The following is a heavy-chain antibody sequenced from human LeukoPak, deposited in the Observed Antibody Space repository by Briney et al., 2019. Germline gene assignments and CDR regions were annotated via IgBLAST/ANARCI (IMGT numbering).Heavy chain of an antibody. CDR3: AHLDSSLDAFDI. D-gene: IGHD2-2*03. CDR2: IYYSGST. J-gene: IGHJ3*02. V-gene: IGHV4-39*07. CDR1: GGSISSSSYY. Sequence: SETLSLTCTVSGGSISSSSYYWGWIRQPPGKGLEWIGSIYYSGSTYCNPSLKSRVTISVDTSKNQFSLKLSSVTAADTAVYYCAHLDSSLDAFDIWGQGTMVTVSS.